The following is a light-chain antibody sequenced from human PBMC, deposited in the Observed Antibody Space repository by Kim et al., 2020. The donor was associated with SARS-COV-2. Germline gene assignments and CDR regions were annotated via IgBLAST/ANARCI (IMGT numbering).Light chain of an antibody. Sequence: PREIATLSFMASQISSSNYFGLYQQKPGQAPRLPSYGASNRATCIPDRFSGSGSGTDFVLTISRLEPEDSAVYYCQHFTGSPSKYIFGQGTKLEI. J-gene: IGKJ2*01. CDR2: GAS. CDR3: QHFTGSPSKYI. CDR1: QISSSNY. V-gene: IGKV3-20*01.